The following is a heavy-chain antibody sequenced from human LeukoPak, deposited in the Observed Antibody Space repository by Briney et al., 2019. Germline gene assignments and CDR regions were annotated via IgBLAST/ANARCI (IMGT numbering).Heavy chain of an antibody. Sequence: GGSLRLSCAASGFTSSSYWMSWVRQAPGKGLEWVANIKQDGGEKHYVDSVKGRFTISRDNAKNSLYLQMNSLRPEDTAVYYCAKDLYDTSGYYDYWGQGTLVIVSS. V-gene: IGHV3-7*01. D-gene: IGHD3-22*01. J-gene: IGHJ4*02. CDR1: GFTSSSYW. CDR3: AKDLYDTSGYYDY. CDR2: IKQDGGEK.